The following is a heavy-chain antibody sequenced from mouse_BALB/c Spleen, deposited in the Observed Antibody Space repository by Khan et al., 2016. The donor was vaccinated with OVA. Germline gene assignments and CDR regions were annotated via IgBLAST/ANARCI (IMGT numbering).Heavy chain of an antibody. CDR3: RRDGAYHRNDGWFAY. J-gene: IGHJ3*01. CDR1: GYTFTSYT. CDR2: INPSNGYT. D-gene: IGHD2-14*01. Sequence: VELVESGAELARPGASVKMSCKASGYTFTSYTIHWIKERPGQGLEWIGYINPSNGYTNYNQKFKDKATLTTDKSSTTAYLQLSSLTSDDSAVXNCRRDGAYHRNDGWFAYWGQGTLVTVSA. V-gene: IGHV1-4*01.